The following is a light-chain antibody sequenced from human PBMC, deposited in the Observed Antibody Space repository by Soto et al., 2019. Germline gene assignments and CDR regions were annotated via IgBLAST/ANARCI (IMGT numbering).Light chain of an antibody. CDR1: SSDVGVYNY. CDR3: SSYTTSYTVV. V-gene: IGLV2-14*01. CDR2: EVS. Sequence: QSVLTQPASVSGSPGQSITISCIGTSSDVGVYNYVSWYQQHPGKAPKLMIYEVSNRPSGVSNRFSGSKSDTTASLTISGLQAEDEADYHCSSYTTSYTVVFGGGTKVTVL. J-gene: IGLJ2*01.